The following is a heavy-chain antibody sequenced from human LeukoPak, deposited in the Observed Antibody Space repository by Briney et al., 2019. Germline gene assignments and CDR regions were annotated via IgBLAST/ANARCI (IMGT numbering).Heavy chain of an antibody. CDR2: ISDSGGST. D-gene: IGHD4-23*01. J-gene: IGHJ4*02. CDR3: ARDGRYGGNSLDY. Sequence: GGSLRLSCAASGFTFGIYAMSWVRQAPGKGLQWVSAISDSGGSTYYADSVKGRFTISRDNSKNTLYLQMNSLRAEDTAVCYCARDGRYGGNSLDYWGQGTLVTVSS. V-gene: IGHV3-23*01. CDR1: GFTFGIYA.